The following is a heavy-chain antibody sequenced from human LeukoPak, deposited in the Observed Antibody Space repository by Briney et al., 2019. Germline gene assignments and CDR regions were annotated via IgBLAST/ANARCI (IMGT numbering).Heavy chain of an antibody. D-gene: IGHD2-21*02. J-gene: IGHJ4*02. CDR2: ISGSDGST. Sequence: GGSLRLSCAASGFTFHNFAMHWVRLAPGKGLEWISSISGSDGSTYSADSVQGRFTISRDNSKNTLFLQMSSLRAEDTALYYCASGVTAATLTFFDHWGQGTLVTVSS. V-gene: IGHV3-23*01. CDR1: GFTFHNFA. CDR3: ASGVTAATLTFFDH.